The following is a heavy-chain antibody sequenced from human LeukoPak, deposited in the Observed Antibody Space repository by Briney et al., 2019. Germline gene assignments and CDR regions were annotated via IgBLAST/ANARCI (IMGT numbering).Heavy chain of an antibody. V-gene: IGHV3-30*02. D-gene: IGHD1-26*01. CDR2: IRYDGSNK. J-gene: IGHJ4*02. CDR3: ATLDSGSYGGDY. CDR1: GFTFSSYW. Sequence: GGSLRLSCAASGFTFSSYWMSWVRQAPGKGLEWVAFIRYDGSNKYYADSVKGRFTISRDNSKNTLYLQMNSLRAEDTAVYYCATLDSGSYGGDYWGQGALVTVSS.